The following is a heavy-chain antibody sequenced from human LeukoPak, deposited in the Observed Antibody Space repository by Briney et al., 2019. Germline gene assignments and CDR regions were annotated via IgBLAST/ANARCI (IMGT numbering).Heavy chain of an antibody. CDR1: GGTFSSYA. CDR3: AGATLYYDSSGYQDY. CDR2: IIPIFGTA. V-gene: IGHV1-69*01. Sequence: ASVKVSCKASGGTFSSYAISWVRQAPGQGLEWMGGIIPIFGTANYAQKFQGRVTITADESTSTAYMELSSLRSEDTAVYYCAGATLYYDSSGYQDYWGQGTLVTVSS. D-gene: IGHD3-22*01. J-gene: IGHJ4*02.